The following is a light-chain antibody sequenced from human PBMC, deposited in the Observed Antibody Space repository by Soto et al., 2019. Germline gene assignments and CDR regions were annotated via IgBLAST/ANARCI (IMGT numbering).Light chain of an antibody. Sequence: IVLTQAPATLSLSPGERATLSCWASQSVSNYLAWYQQRPGQAPRLLIYDASNRATGIPDRFSGSGSGTDFTLTINSLEPEDFAVYFCQHRYYWPPAFGQGTRLEIK. CDR2: DAS. J-gene: IGKJ5*01. V-gene: IGKV3-11*01. CDR3: QHRYYWPPA. CDR1: QSVSNY.